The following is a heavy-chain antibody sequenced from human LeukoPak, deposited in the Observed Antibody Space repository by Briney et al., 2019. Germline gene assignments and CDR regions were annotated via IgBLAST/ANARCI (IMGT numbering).Heavy chain of an antibody. CDR2: ISAYNGNT. CDR1: GYTFTSYG. Sequence: ASVKVSCKASGYTFTSYGISWVRQAPGQGLEWMGWISAYNGNTNYAQKLQGRVTMTTDTSTSTAYMELRSLRSDDTAVYYCARDPHSSGWSYYYYYMDVWGKGTAVTVSS. CDR3: ARDPHSSGWSYYYYYMDV. V-gene: IGHV1-18*01. D-gene: IGHD6-19*01. J-gene: IGHJ6*03.